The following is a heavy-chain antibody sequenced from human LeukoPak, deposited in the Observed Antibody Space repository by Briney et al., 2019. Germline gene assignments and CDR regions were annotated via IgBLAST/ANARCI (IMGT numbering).Heavy chain of an antibody. CDR2: INHSGST. V-gene: IGHV4-34*01. J-gene: IGHJ2*01. CDR1: GGSFSGYY. D-gene: IGHD6-13*01. Sequence: PSETLSLTCAVYGGSFSGYYWSWIRQPPGKGLEWIGEINHSGSTNYNPSLKSRVTISVDTSKNQFSLKLSSVTAADTAVYYCARYRRAAAGSYWYFDLWGRGTLVTVSS. CDR3: ARYRRAAAGSYWYFDL.